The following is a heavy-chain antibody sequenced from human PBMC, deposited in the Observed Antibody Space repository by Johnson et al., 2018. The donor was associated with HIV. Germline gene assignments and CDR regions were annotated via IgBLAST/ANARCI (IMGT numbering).Heavy chain of an antibody. CDR2: MSYDGTNK. V-gene: IGHV3-30*03. CDR3: ARHRGRHSSNWYDAFAI. J-gene: IGHJ3*02. D-gene: IGHD6-13*01. CDR1: GFTFGSYG. Sequence: QVQLVESGGGGVQPGRSLRLSCAASGFTFGSYGMHWVRQAPGKGLEWVAVMSYDGTNKYYADSVKGRFTISRDNFKNTLFLQMNSLRVEDTAEYYCARHRGRHSSNWYDAFAIWGQGTVVTVSA.